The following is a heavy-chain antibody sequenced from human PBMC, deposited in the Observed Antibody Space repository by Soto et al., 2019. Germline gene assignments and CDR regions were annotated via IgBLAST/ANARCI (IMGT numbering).Heavy chain of an antibody. Sequence: ETLSRTCTVAGACISSSSYFWGWIRQPPGKGLEWIGSIYYSGSTYYNPYLKSRVTISVDTSKNQFSLKLSSVTAADTAVYYCAREPYWSSTSCYNYNWFDPWGQGTLVTVSS. CDR2: IYYSGST. D-gene: IGHD2-2*02. CDR1: GACISSSSYF. CDR3: AREPYWSSTSCYNYNWFDP. J-gene: IGHJ5*02. V-gene: IGHV4-39*07.